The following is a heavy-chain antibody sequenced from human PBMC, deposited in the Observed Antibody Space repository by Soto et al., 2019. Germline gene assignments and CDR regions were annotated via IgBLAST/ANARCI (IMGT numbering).Heavy chain of an antibody. V-gene: IGHV3-21*01. J-gene: IGHJ4*02. D-gene: IGHD4-17*01. CDR3: ARERTTVKGGIYFDY. CDR1: GFTFSSYS. Sequence: PGGSLRLSCAASGFTFSSYSMNWVRQAPGKGLEWVSSISSSSSYIYYADSVKGRFTISRDNAKNSLYLQMNSLRAEDTAVYYCARERTTVKGGIYFDYWGQGTLVTVSS. CDR2: ISSSSSYI.